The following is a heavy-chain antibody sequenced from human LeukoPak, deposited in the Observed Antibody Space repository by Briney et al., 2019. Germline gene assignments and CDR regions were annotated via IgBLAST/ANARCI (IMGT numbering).Heavy chain of an antibody. CDR1: GDSVSSNSAA. V-gene: IGHV6-1*01. D-gene: IGHD3-10*01. CDR2: TYYRSKWYN. CDR3: VRGSGSYYGNEFFDH. Sequence: SQTLSLTCAISGDSVSSNSAAWNWIRQSPSRGLEWLGRTYYRSKWYNDYGVSVTSRITINPDTSKNQFSLQLNSVTPEDTAVYFCVRGSGSYYGNEFFDHWDQGTLVTVSS. J-gene: IGHJ4*02.